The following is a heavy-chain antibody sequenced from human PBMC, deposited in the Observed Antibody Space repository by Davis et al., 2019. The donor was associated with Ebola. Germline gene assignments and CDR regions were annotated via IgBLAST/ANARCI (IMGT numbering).Heavy chain of an antibody. Sequence: MPGGSLRLSCAVYGGSFSGYYWSWIRQPPGKGLEWIGEINHSGSTNYNPSLKSRVTISVDTSKNQFSLKLSSVTAADTAVYYCARARELAAWDGMDVWGQGATVTVSS. V-gene: IGHV4-34*01. CDR3: ARARELAAWDGMDV. J-gene: IGHJ6*02. CDR2: INHSGST. D-gene: IGHD3-3*02. CDR1: GGSFSGYY.